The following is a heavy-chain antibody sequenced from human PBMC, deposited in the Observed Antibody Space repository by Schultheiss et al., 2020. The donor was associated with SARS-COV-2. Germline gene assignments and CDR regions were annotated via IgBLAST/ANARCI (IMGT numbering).Heavy chain of an antibody. J-gene: IGHJ4*02. CDR2: ISGSGGST. CDR3: AKEGGSYYGGVDY. Sequence: GESLKISCAASGFTVSSNYMSWVRQAPGKGLEWVSAISGSGGSTYYADSVKGRFTISRDNSKNTLYLQMNSLRAEDTAVYYCAKEGGSYYGGVDYWGQGTLVTVSS. CDR1: GFTVSSNY. V-gene: IGHV3-23*01. D-gene: IGHD1-26*01.